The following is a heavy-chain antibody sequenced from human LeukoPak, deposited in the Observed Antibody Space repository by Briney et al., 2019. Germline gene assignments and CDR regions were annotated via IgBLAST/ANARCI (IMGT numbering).Heavy chain of an antibody. J-gene: IGHJ4*02. V-gene: IGHV3-23*01. Sequence: QTGGSLRLSCAASGFNFSSYAMNWVRQAPGKGLQWVSAISVSGRSTYYADSVKGRFTISRDNSKNTLYLQMDSLRAEDTVLFHAEDGIRYFDWLSSPRGFDYWGQGTLVTVSS. D-gene: IGHD3-9*01. CDR1: GFNFSSYA. CDR2: ISVSGRST. CDR3: EDGIRYFDWLSSPRGFDY.